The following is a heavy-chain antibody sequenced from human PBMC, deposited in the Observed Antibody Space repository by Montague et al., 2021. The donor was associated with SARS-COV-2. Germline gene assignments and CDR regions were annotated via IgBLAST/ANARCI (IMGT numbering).Heavy chain of an antibody. CDR1: RFTFNTYP. D-gene: IGHD3-22*01. CDR2: ISYDGSKK. CDR3: ARDGSGYASNYFYVMDV. V-gene: IGHV3-30*04. J-gene: IGHJ6*02. Sequence: SLRLSCAASRFTFNTYPMHWVRQAPGKGLQWVAVISYDGSKKYYIDSVKGRFTISRDNSRNTLSLQMNSLRSEDSAVYYCARDGSGYASNYFYVMDVWGQGTMVTVSS.